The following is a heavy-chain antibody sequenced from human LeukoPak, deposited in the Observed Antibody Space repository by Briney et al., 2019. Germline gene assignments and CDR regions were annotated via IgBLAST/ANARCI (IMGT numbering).Heavy chain of an antibody. D-gene: IGHD3/OR15-3a*01. J-gene: IGHJ6*02. CDR2: ISNSAITT. CDR1: GFIFSDYY. V-gene: IGHV3-11*01. CDR3: ARQYYDFSYGMDV. Sequence: GGSLRLSCAASGFIFSDYYMSWIRQAPGKGLEWVSYISNSAITTYYADSVKGRFTISRDNAKNLVNLQMNSLRAEDTAVYYCARQYYDFSYGMDVWGQGTTVTVSS.